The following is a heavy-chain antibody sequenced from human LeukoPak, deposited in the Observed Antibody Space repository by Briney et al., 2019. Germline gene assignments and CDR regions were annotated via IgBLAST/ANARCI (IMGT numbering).Heavy chain of an antibody. CDR1: GFTFSSYA. V-gene: IGHV3-23*01. CDR2: ISGSGGST. J-gene: IGHJ6*03. Sequence: GGSLRLSCAASGFTFSSYAMSWVRQAPGKGLEWVSAISGSGGSTYYADSVKGRFTISRDNSKNTLYLQMNSLRAEDTAVYYCAKSERAVTKPYYCYYMDVWGKGTTVTVSS. D-gene: IGHD4-17*01. CDR3: AKSERAVTKPYYCYYMDV.